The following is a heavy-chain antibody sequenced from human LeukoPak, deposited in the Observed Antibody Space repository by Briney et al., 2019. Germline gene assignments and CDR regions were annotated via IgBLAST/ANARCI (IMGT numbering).Heavy chain of an antibody. Sequence: ASVKVSCKASGYTFTSYDINWVRQATGQGLEWMGWMNPNSGNTGYAQKFQGRVTMTRNTSISAAYMELSSLRSEDTAVYYCARFGAVVGTYYYDSSGYWGHAFDIWGQGTMVTVSS. D-gene: IGHD3-22*01. J-gene: IGHJ3*02. CDR3: ARFGAVVGTYYYDSSGYWGHAFDI. V-gene: IGHV1-8*01. CDR2: MNPNSGNT. CDR1: GYTFTSYD.